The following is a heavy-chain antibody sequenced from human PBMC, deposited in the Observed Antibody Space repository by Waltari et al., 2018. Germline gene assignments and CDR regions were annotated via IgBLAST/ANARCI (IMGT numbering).Heavy chain of an antibody. J-gene: IGHJ4*02. D-gene: IGHD2-8*02. CDR3: AKDGTGGEGPWDY. CDR2: ISGSGGST. CDR1: GLPFSSYA. Sequence: VQLLESGGGLVQPGGSLRLSCAASGLPFSSYAMSWVRQAPGKGLEWVSAISGSGGSTYYADSVKGRFTISRDNSKNTLYLQMNSLRAEDTAVYYCAKDGTGGEGPWDYWGQGTLVTVSS. V-gene: IGHV3-23*01.